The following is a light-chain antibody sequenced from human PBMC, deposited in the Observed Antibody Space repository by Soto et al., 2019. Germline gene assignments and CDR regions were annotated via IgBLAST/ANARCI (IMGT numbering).Light chain of an antibody. J-gene: IGKJ2*01. Sequence: DIQMTQSPSSLSASVGDMFTITCRASQSISSYLNWYQQKPGKAPKLLIYATSNLQSGVTSRISGSGSGTEFTLTISSLQPEDFATYFCQQSYSAQYTFGQGTKVDIK. V-gene: IGKV1-39*01. CDR2: ATS. CDR3: QQSYSAQYT. CDR1: QSISSY.